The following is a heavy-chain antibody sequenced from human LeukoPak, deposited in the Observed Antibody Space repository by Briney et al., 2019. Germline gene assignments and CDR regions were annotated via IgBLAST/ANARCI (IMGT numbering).Heavy chain of an antibody. Sequence: LGGSLRLSCAASGFIFSTQWMHWVRQAPGKGLEWVSGINGDGTSTIYAGSVKGRFTISRDNAKNTLYLRMNSLRADDTAVYYCMRGYDIWGQGTMVTVSS. J-gene: IGHJ3*02. CDR2: INGDGTST. CDR1: GFIFSTQW. CDR3: MRGYDI. V-gene: IGHV3-74*01.